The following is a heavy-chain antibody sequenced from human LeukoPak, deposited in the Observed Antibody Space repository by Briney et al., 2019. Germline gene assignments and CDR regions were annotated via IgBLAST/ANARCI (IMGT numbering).Heavy chain of an antibody. Sequence: SETLSLTCTVSGGSISSSHYYWGWIRQPPGKGLEWIGYIYYSGSTNYNPSLKSRVTISVDTSKNQFSLKLSSVTAADTAVYYCARHYYDSSDAFDIWGQGTMVTVSS. CDR2: IYYSGST. CDR3: ARHYYDSSDAFDI. CDR1: GGSISSSHYY. J-gene: IGHJ3*02. V-gene: IGHV4-61*05. D-gene: IGHD3-22*01.